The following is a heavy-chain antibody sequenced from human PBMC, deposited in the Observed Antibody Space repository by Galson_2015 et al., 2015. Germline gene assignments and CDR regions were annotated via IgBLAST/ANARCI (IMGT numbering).Heavy chain of an antibody. CDR1: GFSLSTSGMR. CDR2: IDWDDDK. D-gene: IGHD6-19*01. V-gene: IGHV2-70*04. J-gene: IGHJ6*02. CDR3: ARIVGYSSGWSGMDV. Sequence: PALVKPTQTLTLTCTFSGFSLSTSGMRVSWIRQPPGKALEWLARIDWDDDKFYSTSLKTRLTISKDTSKNQVVLTMTNMDPVDTATYYCARIVGYSSGWSGMDVWGQGTTVTVSS.